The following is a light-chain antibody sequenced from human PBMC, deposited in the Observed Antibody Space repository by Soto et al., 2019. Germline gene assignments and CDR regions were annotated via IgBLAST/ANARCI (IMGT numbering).Light chain of an antibody. Sequence: DIVLTQSPGTLSLSPGERATLSCRASQTVSNNYLAWYQQRPGQAPRLLIYGASSRATGNPDRFVGRGSGTDFSVTIDRLEPEDRAMYHCQQYRLSPWRFGQGTKVQIK. CDR2: GAS. J-gene: IGKJ1*01. V-gene: IGKV3-20*01. CDR3: QQYRLSPWR. CDR1: QTVSNNY.